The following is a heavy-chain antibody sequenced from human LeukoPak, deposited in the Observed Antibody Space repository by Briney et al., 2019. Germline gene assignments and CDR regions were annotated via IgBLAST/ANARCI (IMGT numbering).Heavy chain of an antibody. Sequence: ASVKVSCKASGYTFTDYYIHWVRQAPGQGLEWMGWIGPNTGDTDSAQKFQGRVTMTRDTSITTAYMELNRLTSDDAAVCYCSRRGDFQAFDYWGQGTLVTVSS. D-gene: IGHD3-3*01. J-gene: IGHJ4*02. CDR3: SRRGDFQAFDY. V-gene: IGHV1-2*02. CDR1: GYTFTDYY. CDR2: IGPNTGDT.